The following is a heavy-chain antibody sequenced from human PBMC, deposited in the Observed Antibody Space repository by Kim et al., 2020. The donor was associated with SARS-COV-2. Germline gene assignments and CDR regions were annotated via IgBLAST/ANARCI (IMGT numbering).Heavy chain of an antibody. CDR2: IKQDGSEK. D-gene: IGHD3-10*01. V-gene: IGHV3-7*01. Sequence: GGSLRLSCEASGFTFSSYWMSWVRQAPGKGLEWLANIKQDGSEKYYVDSVKGRFTISRDNAKNSLYLQMNSLRAEDTAVYYCARDHEYYYGSGSYYNGGYFDYWGQGTLVTVSS. J-gene: IGHJ4*02. CDR1: GFTFSSYW. CDR3: ARDHEYYYGSGSYYNGGYFDY.